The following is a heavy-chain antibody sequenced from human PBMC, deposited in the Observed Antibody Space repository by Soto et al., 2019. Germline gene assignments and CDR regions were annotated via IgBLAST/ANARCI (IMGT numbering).Heavy chain of an antibody. CDR1: GFTFSSYS. CDR3: ARVPNYDFWGRGLYYFDY. Sequence: GESLKISCAASGFTFSSYSMNWVRQAPGKGLEWVSSISSSSSYIYYADSVKGRFTISRDNAKNSLYLQMNSLRAEDTAVYYCARVPNYDFWGRGLYYFDYWGQGTLVTVSS. CDR2: ISSSSSYI. D-gene: IGHD3-3*01. J-gene: IGHJ4*02. V-gene: IGHV3-21*01.